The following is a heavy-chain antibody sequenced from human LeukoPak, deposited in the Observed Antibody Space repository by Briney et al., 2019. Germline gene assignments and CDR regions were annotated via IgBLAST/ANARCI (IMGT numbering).Heavy chain of an antibody. CDR3: ARGRGPAATYSSGWYPTIRHYGMDV. V-gene: IGHV4-34*01. CDR1: GGSFSGYY. J-gene: IGHJ6*02. CDR2: INHSGST. D-gene: IGHD6-19*01. Sequence: KPSETLSLTCAVYGGSFSGYYWSWIRQPPGKGLEWIGEINHSGSTNYNPSLKSRVTISVDTSKNQFSLKLSSVTAADTAVYYCARGRGPAATYSSGWYPTIRHYGMDVWGQGTTVTVSS.